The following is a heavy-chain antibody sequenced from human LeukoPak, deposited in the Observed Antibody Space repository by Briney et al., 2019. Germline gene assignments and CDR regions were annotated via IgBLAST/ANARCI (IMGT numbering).Heavy chain of an antibody. J-gene: IGHJ3*02. Sequence: KPSQTLSLTCTVSGGSISSGDYYWSCIRQPPGKGLECIGYIYYSGSTNHNPSLESRVTMSVDTSKNQSSLKLRSVTAADTAAYYCARPGVGSGRYGAFDIWGQGTMVTVSS. V-gene: IGHV4-30-4*08. CDR3: ARPGVGSGRYGAFDI. D-gene: IGHD5-18*01. CDR2: IYYSGST. CDR1: GGSISSGDYY.